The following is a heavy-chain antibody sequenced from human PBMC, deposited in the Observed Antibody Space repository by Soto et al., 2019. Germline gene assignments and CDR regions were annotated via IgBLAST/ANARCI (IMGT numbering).Heavy chain of an antibody. V-gene: IGHV3-11*01. CDR1: GFTFSDYY. D-gene: IGHD3-10*01. CDR3: ARVLYYYGSGSYYPYYYYMDV. CDR2: ISSSGSTI. Sequence: PGGSLRLSCAASGFTFSDYYMSWIRQAPGEGLEWVSYISSSGSTIYYADSVKGRFTISRDNAKNSLYLQMNSLRAEDTAVYYCARVLYYYGSGSYYPYYYYMDVWGKGTTVTVSS. J-gene: IGHJ6*03.